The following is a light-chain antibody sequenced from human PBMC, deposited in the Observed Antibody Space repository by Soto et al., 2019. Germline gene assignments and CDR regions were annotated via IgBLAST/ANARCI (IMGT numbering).Light chain of an antibody. CDR3: QQANSFPLT. J-gene: IGKJ4*01. V-gene: IGKV1-12*01. CDR2: AAS. Sequence: DIHMTQSPSSVSASVGYRFTITCRASQGISSWLAWYQQKQGKAPKLLIYAASSLQSGVPSRLRGSGSGTDLTITISSMKTEDFETYYCQQANSFPLTFGGGTKVDIK. CDR1: QGISSW.